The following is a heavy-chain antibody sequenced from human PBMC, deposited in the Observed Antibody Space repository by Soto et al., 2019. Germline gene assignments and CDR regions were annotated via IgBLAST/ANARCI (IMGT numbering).Heavy chain of an antibody. CDR3: ARGRVSFGGFEP. D-gene: IGHD3-3*01. Sequence: GASVKVSCKASGYTFTSYDINWVRQATGQGLEWMGWMNPNSGNTGYAQKFQGRVTMTRNTSTSTAYMELSSLRSEDTAVYYCARGRVSFGGFEPWGQGTLVTVSS. CDR2: MNPNSGNT. J-gene: IGHJ5*02. CDR1: GYTFTSYD. V-gene: IGHV1-8*01.